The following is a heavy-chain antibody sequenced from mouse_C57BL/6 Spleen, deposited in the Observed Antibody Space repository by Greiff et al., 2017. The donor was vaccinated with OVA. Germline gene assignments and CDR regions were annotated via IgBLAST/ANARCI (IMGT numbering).Heavy chain of an antibody. CDR3: AREYDYDAMDY. CDR1: GYAFTNYL. J-gene: IGHJ4*01. CDR2: INPGSGGT. D-gene: IGHD5-2*01. V-gene: IGHV1-54*01. Sequence: QVQLKQSGAELVRPGTSVKVSCKASGYAFTNYLIEWVKQRPGQGLEWIGVINPGSGGTNYNEKFKGKATLTADKSSSTAYMQLSSLTSEDSAVYFCAREYDYDAMDYWGQGTSVTVSS.